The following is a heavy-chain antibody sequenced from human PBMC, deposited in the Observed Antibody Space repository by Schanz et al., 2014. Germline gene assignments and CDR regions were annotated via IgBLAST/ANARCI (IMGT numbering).Heavy chain of an antibody. CDR3: ARGIGGYGANNYFDY. V-gene: IGHV1-18*01. D-gene: IGHD5-12*01. CDR2: ISAYNGNT. CDR1: GYIFINSG. Sequence: QIQLVQSGPEVKKPGATVKVSCKASGYIFINSGISWVRQAPGQGLEWMGWISAYNGNTKYPQKLQGRVTMTTDTSTSTVYMELRSLRSDDTAVYSCARGIGGYGANNYFDYWGQGTLVTVSS. J-gene: IGHJ4*02.